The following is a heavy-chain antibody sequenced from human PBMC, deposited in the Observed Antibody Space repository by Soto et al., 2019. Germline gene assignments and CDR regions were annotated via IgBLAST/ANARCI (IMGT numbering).Heavy chain of an antibody. CDR3: ARVMVTMVRGGLDY. CDR2: INHSGST. J-gene: IGHJ4*02. CDR1: GGSFSGYY. Sequence: QVQLQQWGAGLLKPSETLSLTCAVYGGSFSGYYWSWIRQPPGKGLEWIGEINHSGSTNYNPSLKSRVTISVDTSNNQFSLKLSSVTAADTAVYYCARVMVTMVRGGLDYWGQGTLVTVSS. D-gene: IGHD3-10*01. V-gene: IGHV4-34*01.